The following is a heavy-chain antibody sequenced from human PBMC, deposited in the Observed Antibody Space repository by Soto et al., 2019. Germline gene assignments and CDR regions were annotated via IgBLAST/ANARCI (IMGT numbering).Heavy chain of an antibody. J-gene: IGHJ4*02. CDR3: ATMWYSSGWWGERDY. Sequence: ASVKVSCKASGYTFTSYGISWVRQAPGQGLEWMGWISAYNGNTNYAQKLQGRVTMTTDTSTSTAYMELSSLRSEDTAVYYCATMWYSSGWWGERDYWGQGTLVTVSS. V-gene: IGHV1-18*01. D-gene: IGHD6-19*01. CDR2: ISAYNGNT. CDR1: GYTFTSYG.